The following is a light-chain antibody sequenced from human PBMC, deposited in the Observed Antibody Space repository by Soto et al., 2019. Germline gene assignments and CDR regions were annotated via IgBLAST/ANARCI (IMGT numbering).Light chain of an antibody. J-gene: IGKJ4*01. CDR2: KSS. CDR3: QQYYDYPLT. V-gene: IGKV1-5*03. CDR1: QSVNIW. Sequence: DIQMTQSPSTLSASVGDTVTITCRASQSVNIWLAWYQQKPGKAPKLLIYKSSNLQSGVPSRFIGSGSGAEFTLTISSLQPDDFAAYYCQQYYDYPLTFAGGTKVEIK.